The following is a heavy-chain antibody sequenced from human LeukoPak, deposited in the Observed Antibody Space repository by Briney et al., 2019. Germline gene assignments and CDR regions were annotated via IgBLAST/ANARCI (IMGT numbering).Heavy chain of an antibody. D-gene: IGHD3-10*01. CDR3: ARGGVSITLVRGVISMDV. CDR1: GGSISSSSYY. Sequence: SETLSLTCTVSGGSISSSSYYWGWIRQPPGKGLEWIGSIYYSGSTYYNPSLKSRVTISVDTSKNQFSLKLSSVTAADTAVYYCARGGVSITLVRGVISMDVWGKGTTVTVSS. CDR2: IYYSGST. J-gene: IGHJ6*03. V-gene: IGHV4-39*07.